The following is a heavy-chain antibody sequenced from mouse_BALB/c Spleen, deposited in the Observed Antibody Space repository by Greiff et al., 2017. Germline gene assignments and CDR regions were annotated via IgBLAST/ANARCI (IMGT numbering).Heavy chain of an antibody. CDR1: GYTFTNYW. Sequence: LQESGAELVRPGTSVKISCKASGYTFTNYWLGWVKQRPGHGLEWIGDIYPGGGYTNYNEKFKGKATLTADTSSSTAYMQLSSLTSEDSAVYFCARADSSGYGYWGQGTLVTVSA. D-gene: IGHD3-2*01. CDR3: ARADSSGYGY. V-gene: IGHV1-63*02. J-gene: IGHJ3*01. CDR2: IYPGGGYT.